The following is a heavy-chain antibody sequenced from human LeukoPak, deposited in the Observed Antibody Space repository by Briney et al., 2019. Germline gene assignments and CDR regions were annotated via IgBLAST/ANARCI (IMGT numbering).Heavy chain of an antibody. J-gene: IGHJ4*02. V-gene: IGHV3-23*01. CDR1: GFIFSSHG. Sequence: PGGSLRLSCAASGFIFSSHGMNWVRQAPGKGLEWVSGISPSGDITYYADSVKGRFTISRDNSKNTLYLQMNSLRADDTAVYYCAREVGSFDYWGQGTLVTVSS. CDR2: ISPSGDIT. D-gene: IGHD1-26*01. CDR3: AREVGSFDY.